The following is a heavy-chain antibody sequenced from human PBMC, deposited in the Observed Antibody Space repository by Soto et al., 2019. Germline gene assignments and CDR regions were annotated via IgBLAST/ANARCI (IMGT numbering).Heavy chain of an antibody. CDR3: ATTFYSGPD. CDR1: RFTFSDYG. J-gene: IGHJ4*02. V-gene: IGHV3-30*03. D-gene: IGHD5-12*01. Sequence: GGSLRLSCAAARFTFSDYGMHWVRQAPGKGLEWVAVISYDGSNKYYADSVKGRFTISRDNSKNTLYLQMNTLRAEETAVYYCATTFYSGPDWGQGTLVTV. CDR2: ISYDGSNK.